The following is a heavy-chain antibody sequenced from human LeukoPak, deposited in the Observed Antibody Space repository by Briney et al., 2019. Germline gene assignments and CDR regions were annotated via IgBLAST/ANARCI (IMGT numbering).Heavy chain of an antibody. D-gene: IGHD4-23*01. CDR3: ARGATVVTYFDY. V-gene: IGHV4-31*03. J-gene: IGHJ4*02. Sequence: SETLSLTCTVSGGSISSGGYYWSWIRQHPGKGLEWIGYIYYSGSTYYNPSLKSRVTISVDTSKNQFSLKLSSVTAADTAVYYCARGATVVTYFDYWGQGTLVTVSS. CDR2: IYYSGST. CDR1: GGSISSGGYY.